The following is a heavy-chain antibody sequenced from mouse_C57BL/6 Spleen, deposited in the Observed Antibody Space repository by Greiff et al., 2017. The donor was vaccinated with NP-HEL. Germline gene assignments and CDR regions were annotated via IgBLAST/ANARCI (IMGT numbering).Heavy chain of an antibody. J-gene: IGHJ1*03. CDR2: ISSGGDYT. V-gene: IGHV5S21*01. CDR1: GFTFSSYA. D-gene: IGHD1-1*02. CDR3: TRRDSGGSWDLEV. Sequence: EVKLVESGEGLVKPGGSLKLSCAASGFTFSSYAMSWVRQTPEKRLEWVASISSGGDYTYYADTVKGRFTISRDNARNTLYLQMSSLKSEDTAMYYCTRRDSGGSWDLEVWGKGTSVTVSS.